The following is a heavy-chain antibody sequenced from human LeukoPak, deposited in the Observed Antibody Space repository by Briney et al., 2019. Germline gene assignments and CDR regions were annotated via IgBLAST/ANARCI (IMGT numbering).Heavy chain of an antibody. J-gene: IGHJ6*03. CDR1: GFTFSSYE. Sequence: GGSLRLSCTAYGFTFSSYEMNWVRQAPRKGLEWVSYISRSGSTMYYADSVKGRFTISRDNAKNSLYLQMNSRRAEDTAVYYCARDGSWWDSYGYYYYKDVWGKGTTVTVSS. V-gene: IGHV3-48*03. CDR2: ISRSGSTM. CDR3: ARDGSWWDSYGYYYYKDV. D-gene: IGHD5-18*01.